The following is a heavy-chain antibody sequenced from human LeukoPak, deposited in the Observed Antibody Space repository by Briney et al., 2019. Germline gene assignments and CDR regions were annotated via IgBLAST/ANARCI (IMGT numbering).Heavy chain of an antibody. CDR2: ISYDGSNK. J-gene: IGHJ4*02. D-gene: IGHD5-24*01. CDR3: AKDRDWYYFDY. CDR1: GFTFSSYD. V-gene: IGHV3-30*18. Sequence: GGSLRLSCAASGFTFSSYDMHWVREAPGKGLEWVTVISYDGSNKYYGDSVKGRFTISRDNSKNTLYLKMNSLRAEDTAVYYCAKDRDWYYFDYWGQGTLVTVSS.